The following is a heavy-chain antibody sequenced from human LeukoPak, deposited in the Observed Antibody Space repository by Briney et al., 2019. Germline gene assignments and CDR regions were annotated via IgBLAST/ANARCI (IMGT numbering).Heavy chain of an antibody. V-gene: IGHV4-59*08. CDR1: GFTVNSKY. J-gene: IGHJ4*02. CDR3: ARHSSGYYFDY. Sequence: PGGSLRLSCAASGFTVNSKYMSWVRQAPGTGLEWIGYIYYSGSTNYNPSLKSRVTVSVDTSKNQFSLKLSSVTAANTAVYYCARHSSGYYFDYWGQGTLVTVSS. D-gene: IGHD3-22*01. CDR2: IYYSGST.